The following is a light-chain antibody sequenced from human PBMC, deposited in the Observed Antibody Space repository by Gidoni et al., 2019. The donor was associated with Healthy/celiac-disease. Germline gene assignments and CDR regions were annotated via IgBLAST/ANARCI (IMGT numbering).Light chain of an antibody. V-gene: IGLV3-1*01. CDR3: QAWDSSTAV. J-gene: IGLJ2*01. CDR2: QDS. Sequence: SYELTQPLLVSVSPGQTASITCSGDKLGDKYACWYQQKPGQSPVLVIYQDSKRPAGIPERFSGSNSGNTATLTISGTQAMDEADYYCQAWDSSTAVFGGGTKLTV. CDR1: KLGDKY.